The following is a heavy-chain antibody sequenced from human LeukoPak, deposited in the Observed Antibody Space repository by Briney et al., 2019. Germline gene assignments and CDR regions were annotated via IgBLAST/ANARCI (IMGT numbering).Heavy chain of an antibody. V-gene: IGHV3-21*06. J-gene: IGHJ3*02. D-gene: IGHD3/OR15-3a*01. Sequence: GGSLRLSCEASGFTFSSIIMNCVRLAPGKGLEGVSSHSPDGGTTYHADSVKGRFSTCRDNAKSSLYLQMNSLRAEDTAVYYCARDADYLKDGFWFDAFDMWGPGTRVTVSS. CDR1: GFTFSSII. CDR2: HSPDGGTT. CDR3: ARDADYLKDGFWFDAFDM.